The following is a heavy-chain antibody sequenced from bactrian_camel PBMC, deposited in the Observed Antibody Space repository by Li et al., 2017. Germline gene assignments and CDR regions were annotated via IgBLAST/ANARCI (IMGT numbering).Heavy chain of an antibody. Sequence: VQLVESGGGLVQPGGSLRLSCEVSGYTENRFCVGWFRQAPGKEREGVAAISVGANSTSDAGSVKGRFTISRDASKNTVFLQMNSLQPEDSAMYYCAAGGGWCSLQPSAYKYWGQGTQVTVS. CDR1: GYTENRFC. CDR2: ISVGANST. D-gene: IGHD3*01. V-gene: IGHV3S1*01. CDR3: AAGGGWCSLQPSAYKY. J-gene: IGHJ4*01.